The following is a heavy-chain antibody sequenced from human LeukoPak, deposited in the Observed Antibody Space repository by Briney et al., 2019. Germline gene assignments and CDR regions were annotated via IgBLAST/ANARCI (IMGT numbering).Heavy chain of an antibody. V-gene: IGHV1-69*02. J-gene: IGHJ6*03. Sequence: SVKVSCTASGGTFSSYTISWVRQAPGQGLEWMGRIIPILGIANYAQKFQSRVMITADKSTSTAYMELSSLRSEDTAVYYCARSDPYSSGWYDYYYYMDVWGKGTTVTVSS. CDR2: IIPILGIA. D-gene: IGHD6-19*01. CDR1: GGTFSSYT. CDR3: ARSDPYSSGWYDYYYYMDV.